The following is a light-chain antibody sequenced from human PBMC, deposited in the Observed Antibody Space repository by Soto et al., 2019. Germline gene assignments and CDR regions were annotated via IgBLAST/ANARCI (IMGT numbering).Light chain of an antibody. Sequence: EILMTQSPATLSVSPGERVILSCRASQSVGSTLAWYQQKPGQAPRLLIRGASTRATGVPARFSGSGSGTEFTLPISSLQSEEFAVYYCQQYSTSLTFGGGTTLEIK. CDR3: QQYSTSLT. J-gene: IGKJ4*02. V-gene: IGKV3-15*01. CDR1: QSVGST. CDR2: GAS.